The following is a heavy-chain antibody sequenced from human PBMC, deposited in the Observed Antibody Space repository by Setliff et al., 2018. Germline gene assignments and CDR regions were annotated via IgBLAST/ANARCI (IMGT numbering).Heavy chain of an antibody. Sequence: KPSQTLSLTCTVSGGPISSDYWSWIRQLPAKGLEWIGYIYYSGSTNYNPSLKNRFTISVDTSKNQFSRKLSSVTAEDTAVYYCARGATIENFDYLGQGTLVTVFS. J-gene: IGHJ4*02. CDR2: IYYSGST. CDR3: ARGATIENFDY. CDR1: GGPISSDY. V-gene: IGHV4-59*01.